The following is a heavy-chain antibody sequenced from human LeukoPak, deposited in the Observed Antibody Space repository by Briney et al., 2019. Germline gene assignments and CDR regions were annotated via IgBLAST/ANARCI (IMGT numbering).Heavy chain of an antibody. CDR2: ISGTGATT. J-gene: IGHJ4*02. D-gene: IGHD3-22*01. Sequence: PGGSLRLSCAASGFTFSSYGMHWVRQAPGKGLEWVSGISGTGATTYYADSVKGRFTISRDNSKNTVYLQMNSLRAEDTAVYYCAKDRQVVMYYFDYWGQGTLVTVSS. V-gene: IGHV3-23*01. CDR3: AKDRQVVMYYFDY. CDR1: GFTFSSYG.